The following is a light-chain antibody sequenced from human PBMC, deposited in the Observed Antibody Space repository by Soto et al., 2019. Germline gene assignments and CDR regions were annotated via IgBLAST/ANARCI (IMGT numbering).Light chain of an antibody. CDR1: QTISSW. Sequence: DIQKTQSPSTLSGSVGDSVTITCRASQTISSWLAWYQQKPGKAPKLLIYAASTLQTGVPSRFSGSGSGTEFTLTISSLQPEDFATYQCQQYNSYSWTFGQGTKVDIK. CDR2: AAS. J-gene: IGKJ1*01. CDR3: QQYNSYSWT. V-gene: IGKV1-5*01.